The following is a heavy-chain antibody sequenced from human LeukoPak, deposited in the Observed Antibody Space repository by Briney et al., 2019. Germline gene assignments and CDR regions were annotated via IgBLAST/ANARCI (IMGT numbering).Heavy chain of an antibody. D-gene: IGHD2-2*01. CDR2: IYYSGST. CDR3: ARRFFWYQLLRYNWFDP. J-gene: IGHJ5*02. CDR1: GGSISSSSYY. V-gene: IGHV4-39*07. Sequence: SETLSLTCTVSGGSISSSSYYWGWIRQPPGTGLEWIGSIYYSGSTNYNPSLKSRVTISVDTSKNQFSLKLSSVTAADTAVYYCARRFFWYQLLRYNWFDPWGQGTLVTVSS.